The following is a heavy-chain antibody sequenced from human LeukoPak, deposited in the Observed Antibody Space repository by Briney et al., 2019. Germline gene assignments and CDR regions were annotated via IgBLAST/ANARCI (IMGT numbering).Heavy chain of an antibody. Sequence: GGSLRLSCAASGFTFSSYSMNWVRQAPGKGLEWVSSISSSSSYIYYADSVKGRFTISRDSAKNSLYLQMNSLRAEDTAVYYCARGPNDMGIAGNWGQGTLVTVSS. CDR2: ISSSSSYI. CDR1: GFTFSSYS. CDR3: ARGPNDMGIAGN. J-gene: IGHJ4*02. D-gene: IGHD6-13*01. V-gene: IGHV3-21*01.